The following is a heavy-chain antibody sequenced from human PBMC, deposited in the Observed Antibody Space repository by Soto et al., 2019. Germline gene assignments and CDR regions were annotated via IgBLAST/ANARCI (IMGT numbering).Heavy chain of an antibody. Sequence: QVQLVQSGAEVKKPGSSVKVSCKASGGTFSSYTISWVRQAPGQGLEWMGRIIPILGIANYAQKFQGRVTITADKPTSRAYMELSSLRSEATAVYYCAREEYYYGSGAFLDYWGQGTLVTVS. V-gene: IGHV1-69*08. J-gene: IGHJ4*02. D-gene: IGHD3-10*01. CDR3: AREEYYYGSGAFLDY. CDR2: IIPILGIA. CDR1: GGTFSSYT.